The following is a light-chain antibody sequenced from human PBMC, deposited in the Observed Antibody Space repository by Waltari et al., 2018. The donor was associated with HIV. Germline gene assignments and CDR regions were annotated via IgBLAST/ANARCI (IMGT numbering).Light chain of an antibody. J-gene: IGLJ2*01. CDR3: QSYDSSLSGVI. CDR2: GTT. CDR1: TSNIGAGYD. V-gene: IGLV1-40*01. Sequence: QSVLTQPPSGSGAPGQMVTISCTGNTSNIGAGYDVHWYQQLPGTAPKLLIYGTTNRPSGVPDRFSASTSGTSASLAITGLQADDEADFYCQSYDSSLSGVIFGGGTKLTVL.